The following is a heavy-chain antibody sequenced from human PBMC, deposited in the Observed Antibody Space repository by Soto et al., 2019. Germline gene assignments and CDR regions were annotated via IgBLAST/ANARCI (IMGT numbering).Heavy chain of an antibody. CDR1: GFTFSSYG. D-gene: IGHD6-13*01. CDR3: AKDIVAAAGSFDY. V-gene: IGHV3-30*18. J-gene: IGHJ4*02. Sequence: GGSLRLSCAASGFTFSSYGMHWVRQAPGKGLEWVAVISYDGSNKYYADSVKGRFTISRDNSKNTLYLQMNSLRAEDTAVYYCAKDIVAAAGSFDYWGQGTLVTVSS. CDR2: ISYDGSNK.